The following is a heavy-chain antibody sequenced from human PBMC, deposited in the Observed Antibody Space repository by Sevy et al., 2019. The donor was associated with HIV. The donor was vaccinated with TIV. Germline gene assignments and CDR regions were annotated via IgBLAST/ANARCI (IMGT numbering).Heavy chain of an antibody. V-gene: IGHV3-7*01. J-gene: IGHJ6*02. CDR3: ARAGGDIVVVPAAIEYYYYYYGMDV. CDR2: IKQDGSEK. CDR1: GFTFSSYW. Sequence: GGSLRLSCAASGFTFSSYWMSWVRQAPGKGLEWVANIKQDGSEKYYVDSVKGRFTISRDNAKNSLYRQMNSLRAEDTAVYYCARAGGDIVVVPAAIEYYYYYYGMDVWGQGTTVTVSS. D-gene: IGHD2-2*01.